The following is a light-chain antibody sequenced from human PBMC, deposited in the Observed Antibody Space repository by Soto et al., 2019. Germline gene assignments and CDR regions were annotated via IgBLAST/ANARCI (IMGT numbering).Light chain of an antibody. V-gene: IGKV3-20*01. CDR1: QSVSTTY. Sequence: EIVLTQSPGSLSLSPGEGATLSCRASQSVSTTYLAWYQLKPGQAPRLVIYATSSRAAGIPDRFRGSGSGTEFTLTISSLEPEDVGVYFWQQYSNSPPYSFGQGTKLEIK. J-gene: IGKJ2*03. CDR2: ATS. CDR3: QQYSNSPPYS.